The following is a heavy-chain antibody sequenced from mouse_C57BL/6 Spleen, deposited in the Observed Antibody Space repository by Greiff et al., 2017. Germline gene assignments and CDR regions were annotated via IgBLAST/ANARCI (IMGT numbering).Heavy chain of an antibody. CDR2: INPSTGGT. CDR3: ARYGGREYYAMDY. V-gene: IGHV1-42*01. Sequence: EVQLQQSGPELVKPGASVKISCKASGYSFTGYYMNWVKQSPEKSLEWIGEINPSTGGTTYNQKFKAKATLTVDKSSSTAYMQLKSLTSEDSAVYYCARYGGREYYAMDYWGQGTSVTVSS. J-gene: IGHJ4*01. CDR1: GYSFTGYY. D-gene: IGHD1-1*02.